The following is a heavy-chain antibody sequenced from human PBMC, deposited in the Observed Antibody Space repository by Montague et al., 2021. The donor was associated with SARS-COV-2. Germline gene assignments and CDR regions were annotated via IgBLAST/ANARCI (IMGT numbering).Heavy chain of an antibody. CDR3: ARLRDGVVPSPILGVGPYYSYYCMDV. J-gene: IGHJ6*03. V-gene: IGHV4-34*01. D-gene: IGHD3-10*01. CDR1: GTSFSGYY. CDR2: INHGGST. Sequence: SETLSLTCAVHGTSFSGYYWNWIRQPPGKGLEWIGEINHGGSTKYSPSLKSRLTISADTSKNQFSLKLTSVAAADTAVSYCARLRDGVVPSPILGVGPYYSYYCMDVWGRGTTVTVSS.